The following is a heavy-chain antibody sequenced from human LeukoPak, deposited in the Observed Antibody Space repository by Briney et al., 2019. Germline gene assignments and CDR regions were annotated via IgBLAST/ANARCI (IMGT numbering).Heavy chain of an antibody. V-gene: IGHV1-2*02. Sequence: ASVKVSCKASGYTFTGYYMHWVRQAPGQGLEWMGWINPNSGGTNYAQKFQGRVTMTRDTSISTAYMELRSLRSDDTAVYYCARVKVDTVTTSKQHFYYSYYYIDVWDKGTTVTVSS. CDR3: ARVKVDTVTTSKQHFYYSYYYIDV. D-gene: IGHD4-17*01. CDR1: GYTFTGYY. CDR2: INPNSGGT. J-gene: IGHJ6*03.